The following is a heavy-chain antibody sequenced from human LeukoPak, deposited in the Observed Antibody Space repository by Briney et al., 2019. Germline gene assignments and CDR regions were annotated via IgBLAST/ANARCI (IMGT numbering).Heavy chain of an antibody. V-gene: IGHV3-23*01. CDR2: ILGSGGST. CDR1: GFTFSNYA. Sequence: GASLRLSCAASGFTFSNYAMSWVRQAPGKGLEWVSAILGSGGSTYSADSVKGRFTVSRDNSKSTIYLQMNSLRAEDTALYYCAKWGDYDVLTGYYVPDYWGQGTLVTVSS. J-gene: IGHJ4*02. CDR3: AKWGDYDVLTGYYVPDY. D-gene: IGHD3-9*01.